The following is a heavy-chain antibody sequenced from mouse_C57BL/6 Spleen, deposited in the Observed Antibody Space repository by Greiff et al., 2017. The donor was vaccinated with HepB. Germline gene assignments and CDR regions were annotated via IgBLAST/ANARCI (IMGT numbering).Heavy chain of an antibody. CDR2: INPNNGGT. CDR3: ARDYGPFAY. J-gene: IGHJ3*01. Sequence: EVKVVESGPELVKPGASVKMSCKASGYTFTDYNMHWVKQSHGKSLEWIGYINPNNGGTSYNQKFKGKATLTVNKSSSTAYMELRSLTSEDPAVYYCARDYGPFAYWGQGTLVTVSA. D-gene: IGHD1-1*02. V-gene: IGHV1-22*01. CDR1: GYTFTDYN.